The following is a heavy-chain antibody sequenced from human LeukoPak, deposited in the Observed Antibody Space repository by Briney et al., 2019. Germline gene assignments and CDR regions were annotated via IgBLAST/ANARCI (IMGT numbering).Heavy chain of an antibody. CDR2: INQSDNT. J-gene: IGHJ4*02. CDR3: ARGQTYYYGSGSFWIFDY. D-gene: IGHD3-10*01. CDR1: GGSFSGYY. V-gene: IGHV4-34*01. Sequence: SETLSLTCAVYGGSFSGYYWSWIRQPPGKGLEWIGEINQSDNTNYNPSLKSRVTISVDTSKNQFSLKLNSVTAADTAVYFCARGQTYYYGSGSFWIFDYWGQGTLVTVSS.